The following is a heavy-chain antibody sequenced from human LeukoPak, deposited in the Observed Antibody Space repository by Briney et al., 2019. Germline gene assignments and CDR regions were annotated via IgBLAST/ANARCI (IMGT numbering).Heavy chain of an antibody. Sequence: PSETLSLTCAVYGGSFSGHYWSWIRQPPGKGLEWIGYIYYSGSTNYNPSLKSRVTISVDTSKNQFSLKLSSVTAADTAVYYCARIKRPWSGYFDCWGQGTLVTVSS. CDR2: IYYSGST. J-gene: IGHJ4*02. D-gene: IGHD3-3*01. CDR3: ARIKRPWSGYFDC. V-gene: IGHV4-59*11. CDR1: GGSFSGHY.